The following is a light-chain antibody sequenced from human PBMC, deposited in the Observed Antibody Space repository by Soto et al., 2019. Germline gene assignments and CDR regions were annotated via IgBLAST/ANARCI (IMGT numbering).Light chain of an antibody. V-gene: IGKV3D-15*01. J-gene: IGKJ4*01. CDR1: QSVSSN. CDR2: GAS. CDR3: QQYDNWPRT. Sequence: EIVMTQSPATLSVSPGERATLSCRASQSVSSNLGWYQQKPGQSPRLLIYGASTRATGIPVRFSGSGSGTEFTLTISSLQSEDFAIYYCQQYDNWPRTFGGGTKVDIK.